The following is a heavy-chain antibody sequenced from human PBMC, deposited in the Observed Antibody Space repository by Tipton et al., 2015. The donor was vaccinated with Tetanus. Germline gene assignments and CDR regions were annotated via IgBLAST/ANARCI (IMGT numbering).Heavy chain of an antibody. CDR1: GGSFSGYY. CDR3: ARTSIPAADYCFDY. J-gene: IGHJ4*02. CDR2: ISQTGDT. Sequence: TLSLTCAVYGGSFSGYYWSWIRQAPGKGLEWIGEISQTGDTKYNPPLKSRVAISLDTPKMQFALKMSSVTAADTAVYYCARTSIPAADYCFDYWGQGTLVTVSS. D-gene: IGHD2-2*01. V-gene: IGHV4-34*01.